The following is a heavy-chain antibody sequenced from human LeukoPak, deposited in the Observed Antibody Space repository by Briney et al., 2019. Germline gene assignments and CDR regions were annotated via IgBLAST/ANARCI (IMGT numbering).Heavy chain of an antibody. D-gene: IGHD3-10*01. CDR2: IYHSGST. CDR3: ARSEFSDAFDI. Sequence: SETLSLTCTVSGYSISSGYYWGWIRQPPGKGLEWIGNIYHSGSTYYNPSLKSRVTISVDTSKNQFSLKLSSVTAADTAVYYCARSEFSDAFDIWGQGTMVTVSS. CDR1: GYSISSGYY. V-gene: IGHV4-38-2*02. J-gene: IGHJ3*02.